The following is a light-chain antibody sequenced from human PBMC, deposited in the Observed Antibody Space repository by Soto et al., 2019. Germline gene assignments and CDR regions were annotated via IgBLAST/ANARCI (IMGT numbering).Light chain of an antibody. CDR3: SSYGGTNSLKV. J-gene: IGLJ2*01. CDR2: EVS. Sequence: QPALTQPPSASGSPGQSVTISCTGTSSDVGGYNYVSWYQQHPGKAPKVMMYEVSKRPSGVPDRFSGSKSGNTASLTVSGLQAEDEADYYCSSYGGTNSLKVFGGGTKLTVL. CDR1: SSDVGGYNY. V-gene: IGLV2-8*01.